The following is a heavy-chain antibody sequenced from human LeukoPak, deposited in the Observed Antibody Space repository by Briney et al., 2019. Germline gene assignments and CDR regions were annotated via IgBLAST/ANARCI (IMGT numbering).Heavy chain of an antibody. D-gene: IGHD3-3*01. CDR2: IKQDGSEK. CDR3: AREGADYDFWSGYYYYYYYMDV. J-gene: IGHJ6*03. CDR1: GFTFSSYW. V-gene: IGHV3-7*01. Sequence: PGGTLSLYCAASGFTFSSYWMSWVRPAPGQGLEWVANIKQDGSEKYYVDSVKGRFTISRDNAKNSLYLQMNSLRAEDTAVYYCAREGADYDFWSGYYYYYYYMDVWGKGTTVTVSS.